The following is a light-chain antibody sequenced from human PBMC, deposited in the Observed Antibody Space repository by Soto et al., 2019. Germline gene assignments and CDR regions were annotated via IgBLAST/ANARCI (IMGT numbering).Light chain of an antibody. J-gene: IGKJ5*01. CDR3: QQRSNSPPWIT. Sequence: DIQMTQSPSTLSASVGDRVTITCRASQGIINYLAWYQQKPGKAPKLLIYAASTLQAGVPSRFSGSGSGTDFTLTISSLEPEDSAVYYCQQRSNSPPWITFGQGTRLEI. V-gene: IGKV1-9*01. CDR2: AAS. CDR1: QGIINY.